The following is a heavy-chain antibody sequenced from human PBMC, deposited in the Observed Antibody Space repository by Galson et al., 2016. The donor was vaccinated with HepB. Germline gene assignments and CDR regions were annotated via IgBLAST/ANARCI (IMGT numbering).Heavy chain of an antibody. J-gene: IGHJ4*02. CDR3: ARPRGYDNYFDY. CDR1: GNSFATNW. CDR2: IYPGDSDA. V-gene: IGHV5-51*01. Sequence: QSGAEVKKPWESLKISCKDSGNSFATNWIGWVRQMPGKGLEWMGIIYPGDSDARYSPSFQGQVTISADKSISTAYLQWSSLRASDTAMYFCARPRGYDNYFDYWGQGTLVTVSS. D-gene: IGHD5-12*01.